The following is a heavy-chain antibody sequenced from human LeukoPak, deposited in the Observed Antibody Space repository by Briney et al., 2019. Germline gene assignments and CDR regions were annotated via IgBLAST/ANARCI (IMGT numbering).Heavy chain of an antibody. CDR2: IKQDGSEK. V-gene: IGHV3-7*01. CDR1: GFTFSSYW. J-gene: IGHJ4*02. D-gene: IGHD4-11*01. CDR3: AKDAQRGFDYSNSLQH. Sequence: GGSLRLSCAASGFTFSSYWMSWVRQAPGKGLEWVANIKQDGSEKYYVDSVKGRFTISRDNAKNSLYLQMNSLRAEDTAVYYCAKDAQRGFDYSNSLQHWGQGSLVTVSS.